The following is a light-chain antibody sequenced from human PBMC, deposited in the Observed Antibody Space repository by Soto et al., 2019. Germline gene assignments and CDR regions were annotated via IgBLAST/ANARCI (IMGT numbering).Light chain of an antibody. CDR3: SSYTSSSARV. CDR1: GSDVGGYNY. CDR2: EVS. Sequence: QSVLTQPRSVSGSPGQSVTISCTGTGSDVGGYNYVSWYQQHPGKASKLMIYEVSNRPSGVSNRFSGSKSGNTASLTISGLQAEDEADYYCSSYTSSSARVFGTGTKVTVL. J-gene: IGLJ1*01. V-gene: IGLV2-14*01.